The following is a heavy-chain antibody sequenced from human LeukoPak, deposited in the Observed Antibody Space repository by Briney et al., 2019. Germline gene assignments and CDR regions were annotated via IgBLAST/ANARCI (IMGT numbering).Heavy chain of an antibody. D-gene: IGHD3-16*01. J-gene: IGHJ4*02. CDR2: ISYDGSNK. V-gene: IGHV3-30-3*01. CDR3: AKEGRGVPFDY. CDR1: GFTFSSYA. Sequence: GGSLRLSCAASGFTFSSYAMHWVRQAPGKGLEWVAVISYDGSNKYYADSVKGRFTISRDNSKNTLYLQMNSLRAEDTAVYYCAKEGRGVPFDYWGQGTLVTVSS.